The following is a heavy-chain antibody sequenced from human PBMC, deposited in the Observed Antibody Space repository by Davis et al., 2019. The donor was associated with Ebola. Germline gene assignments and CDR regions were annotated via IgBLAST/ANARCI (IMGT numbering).Heavy chain of an antibody. Sequence: GESLKISCAASGFTFSSYWMSWVRQAPGKGLEWVGRIKSKAEGYATAYAASVKGRFTVSRDNSKNTLYLQMNSLRAEDTAVYYCARNYGSGSSALGYWGQGTLVTVPS. CDR3: ARNYGSGSSALGY. V-gene: IGHV3-73*01. CDR2: IKSKAEGYAT. CDR1: GFTFSSYW. J-gene: IGHJ4*02. D-gene: IGHD3-10*01.